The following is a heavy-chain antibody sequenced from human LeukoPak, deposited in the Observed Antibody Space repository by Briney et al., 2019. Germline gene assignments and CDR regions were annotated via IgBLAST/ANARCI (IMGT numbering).Heavy chain of an antibody. J-gene: IGHJ4*02. CDR3: ARAAAGTGYYLDY. CDR2: IIPIFGTA. CDR1: GGTFSSYA. D-gene: IGHD6-13*01. Sequence: SVKVSCKASGGTFSSYAISWVRQAPGQGLEWMGGIIPIFGTANYAQKFQGRVTITADKSTSTAYMELSSLRSEDTAVYYCARAAAGTGYYLDYWGQGTLVTVSS. V-gene: IGHV1-69*06.